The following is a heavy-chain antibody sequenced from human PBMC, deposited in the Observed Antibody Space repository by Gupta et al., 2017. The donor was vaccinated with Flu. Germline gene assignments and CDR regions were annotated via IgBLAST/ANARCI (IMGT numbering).Heavy chain of an antibody. CDR3: ARGHWDS. CDR1: GFTFSDHD. V-gene: IGHV3-48*03. Sequence: EVQLVESVGGLVQPGGSLRLSCAASGFTFSDHDVSWVRQAPGKGLEWVSFISSSGVPYYTDSVKGRFTISRDNAKNSVYLQMDSLRAEDTAVDYGARGHWDSWGQGTLVTVSS. J-gene: IGHJ4*02. CDR2: ISSSGVP.